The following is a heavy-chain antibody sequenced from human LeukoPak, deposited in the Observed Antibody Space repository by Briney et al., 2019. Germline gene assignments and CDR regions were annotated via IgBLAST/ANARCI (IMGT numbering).Heavy chain of an antibody. D-gene: IGHD6-13*01. J-gene: IGHJ2*01. CDR1: GFTFSSYG. Sequence: GGSLRLSCAASGFTFSSYGMHWVRQAPGKGLEWVAFIRYDGGNKYYADSVKGRFTISRDNSKNTLYLQMNSLRAEDTAVYFCAKDPDSSSWYFDLWGRGTLVTVSS. V-gene: IGHV3-30*02. CDR3: AKDPDSSSWYFDL. CDR2: IRYDGGNK.